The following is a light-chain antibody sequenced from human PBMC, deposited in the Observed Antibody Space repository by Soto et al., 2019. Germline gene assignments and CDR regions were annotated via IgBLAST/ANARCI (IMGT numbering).Light chain of an antibody. CDR3: GSYSTGSTLAG. J-gene: IGLJ1*01. CDR1: STEVGGNKY. Sequence: QSALAQPASVSGSPRQSITISCSGSSTEVGGNKYVSWYQQHPGKAPKLIIYEVSYRPSGVSNRFSGSNSGHTASLTISGLRAEDEAYYYCGSYSTGSTLAGFGSGPNVTV. CDR2: EVS. V-gene: IGLV2-14*01.